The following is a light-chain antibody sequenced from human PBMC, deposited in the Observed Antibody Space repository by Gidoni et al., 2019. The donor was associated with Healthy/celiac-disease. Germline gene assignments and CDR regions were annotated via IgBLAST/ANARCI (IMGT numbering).Light chain of an antibody. Sequence: DIQMTQSPSSLSASVGDRVAITCRASQSISSYLNWYQQKPGKAPELLIYAAPSLPSGVPSRFSGSGSGTDFTLTISSLQPEDSATYYCQQSYSNPQTFGLGTKVEIK. CDR2: AAP. J-gene: IGKJ1*01. CDR1: QSISSY. V-gene: IGKV1-39*01. CDR3: QQSYSNPQT.